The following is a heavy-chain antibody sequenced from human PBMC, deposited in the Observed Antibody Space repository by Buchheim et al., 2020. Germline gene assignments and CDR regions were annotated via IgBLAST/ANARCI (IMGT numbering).Heavy chain of an antibody. CDR3: ARGSVTVDY. Sequence: QVQLVQSGPEVKKLGASVKVSCKASGYTFTTFGITWVRQAPGQGLEWLGWVSANNGRTDYAQKVQGRVTMTTDTSTSTAYMELRSLSSDDTAVYYCARGSVTVDYWGQGTL. J-gene: IGHJ4*02. V-gene: IGHV1-18*01. CDR2: VSANNGRT. D-gene: IGHD4-11*01. CDR1: GYTFTTFG.